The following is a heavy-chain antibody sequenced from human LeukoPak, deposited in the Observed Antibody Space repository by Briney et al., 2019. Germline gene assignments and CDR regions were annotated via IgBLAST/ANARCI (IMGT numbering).Heavy chain of an antibody. D-gene: IGHD3-3*01. CDR2: MNPNSGNT. CDR3: ARVPRLYYDFWSGYYTLRAYYYYYMDV. V-gene: IGHV1-8*03. CDR1: GYTFTSYD. J-gene: IGHJ6*03. Sequence: ASVKVSCKASGYTFTSYDINWVRQATGQGLEWMGWMNPNSGNTGYAQKFQGRVTITRNTSISTAYMELSSLRSEDTAVYYCARVPRLYYDFWSGYYTLRAYYYYYMDVWGKGTTVTVSS.